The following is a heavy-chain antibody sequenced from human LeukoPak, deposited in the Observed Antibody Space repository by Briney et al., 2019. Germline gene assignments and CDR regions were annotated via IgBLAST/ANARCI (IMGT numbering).Heavy chain of an antibody. Sequence: PSETLSLTCTVSGDSISSSSYYWGWIRQPPGKGLEWIGSISYSGSTYYNPSLKSRVTISVDTSKNQFSLKLSSVTAADTAVYYCARGTTRWFDPWGQGTLVTVSS. D-gene: IGHD1-7*01. CDR1: GDSISSSSYY. V-gene: IGHV4-39*07. J-gene: IGHJ5*02. CDR2: ISYSGST. CDR3: ARGTTRWFDP.